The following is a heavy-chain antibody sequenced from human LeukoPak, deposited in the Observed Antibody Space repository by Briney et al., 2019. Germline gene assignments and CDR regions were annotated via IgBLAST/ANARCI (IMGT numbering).Heavy chain of an antibody. D-gene: IGHD6-19*01. Sequence: GGSLRLSCAASGFTFSNAWMTWVRQAPGKGLEWVSRIKTKTDGGTTDYAAPVKGRFTISRDDSKNTLYLQMNSLETEDTAVYYCSGERGSSGWFYYYAMDVWGQGTTVTVSS. J-gene: IGHJ6*02. V-gene: IGHV3-15*01. CDR2: IKTKTDGGTT. CDR3: SGERGSSGWFYYYAMDV. CDR1: GFTFSNAW.